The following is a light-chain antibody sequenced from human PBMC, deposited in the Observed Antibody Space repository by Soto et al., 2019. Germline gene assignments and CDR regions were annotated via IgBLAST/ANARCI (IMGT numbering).Light chain of an antibody. J-gene: IGKJ1*01. V-gene: IGKV3-20*01. CDR3: QQFGTLLWT. CDR2: GTF. Sequence: EIVLTQSPGTLSLSPGERATLSCRASQSITSSYLAWYQQKPGQAPRLLISGTFSRATGIPDRFSGSWSGTDFTLTISILEPEDFAVYYCQQFGTLLWTFGQGTRVDTK. CDR1: QSITSSY.